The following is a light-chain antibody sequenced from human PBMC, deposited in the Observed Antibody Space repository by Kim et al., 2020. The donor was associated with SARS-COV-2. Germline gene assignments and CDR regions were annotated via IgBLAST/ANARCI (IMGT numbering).Light chain of an antibody. CDR1: SLRSYY. V-gene: IGLV3-19*01. CDR2: AKN. Sequence: SSELTQDPAVSVALGQTVRITCQGDSLRSYYATWYQQKPGQAPILDIYAKNNPPIRILDRLSGSISGNTASFSITGTQARDEGDNYCNSRDSNENVVFGG. CDR3: NSRDSNENVV. J-gene: IGLJ2*01.